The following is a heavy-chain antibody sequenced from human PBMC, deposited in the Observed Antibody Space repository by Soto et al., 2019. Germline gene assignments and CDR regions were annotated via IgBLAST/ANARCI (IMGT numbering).Heavy chain of an antibody. D-gene: IGHD2-15*01. J-gene: IGHJ4*02. CDR1: GFTFSDYW. CDR2: IKQDGSEK. V-gene: IGHV3-7*01. CDR3: PRDGSHCSGGKCYWSPPEY. Sequence: EVQLVESGGGLVQPGGSLRLSCAASGFTFSDYWMSWVRQAPGKGLEWVANIKQDGSEKYYVDSVKGRSTTSRDNAKKSLSLQMNRLRAEDTAVYYCPRDGSHCSGGKCYWSPPEYWGQGTLVTVSA.